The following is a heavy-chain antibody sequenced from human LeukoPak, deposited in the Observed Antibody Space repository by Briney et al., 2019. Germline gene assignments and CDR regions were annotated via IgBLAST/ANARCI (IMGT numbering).Heavy chain of an antibody. CDR3: ARSIIGTRSKFDY. J-gene: IGHJ4*02. CDR1: GSSISTYY. V-gene: IGHV4-59*08. CDR2: ISYSGST. D-gene: IGHD1-1*01. Sequence: PETLSLTCTVSGSSISTYYWSWIWQPPGKGLEWIGYISYSGSTNYNPSLKSRVTISLDTSKNQFALKLSSVTAADTAVYYCARSIIGTRSKFDYWGRGTLVTVSS.